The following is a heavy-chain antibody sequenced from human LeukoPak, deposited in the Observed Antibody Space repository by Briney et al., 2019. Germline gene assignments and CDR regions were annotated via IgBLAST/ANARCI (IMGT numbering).Heavy chain of an antibody. Sequence: PSETLSLTCTVSGDSISSGDHYWSWIRQPAGKGLEWIGRIYTSGSTNYNPSLKSRVTISVDTSKNQFSLKLSSVTAADTAVYYCARVTLGAAAGIRYMDVWGKGTTVTISS. V-gene: IGHV4-61*02. D-gene: IGHD6-13*01. CDR2: IYTSGST. J-gene: IGHJ6*03. CDR1: GDSISSGDHY. CDR3: ARVTLGAAAGIRYMDV.